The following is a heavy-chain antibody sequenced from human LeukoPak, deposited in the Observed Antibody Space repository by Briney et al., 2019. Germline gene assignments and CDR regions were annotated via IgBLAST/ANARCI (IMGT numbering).Heavy chain of an antibody. V-gene: IGHV4-4*07. D-gene: IGHD2-15*01. CDR1: GGSISSYY. CDR3: ARETVVAAIVTYYYYYYMDV. Sequence: KPSETLSLTCTVSGGSISSYYWSWIRQPAGKGLEWIGRIHTSGSTNYNPSLKSRVTMSVDTSKNQFSLKLSSVTAADTAVYYCARETVVAAIVTYYYYYYMDVWGKGTTVTVSS. CDR2: IHTSGST. J-gene: IGHJ6*03.